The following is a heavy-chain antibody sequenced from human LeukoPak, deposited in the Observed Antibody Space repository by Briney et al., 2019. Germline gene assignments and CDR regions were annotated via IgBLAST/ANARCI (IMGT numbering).Heavy chain of an antibody. Sequence: GGSLRLSCAASGFTFSSYSMNWVRQAPGKGLEWVSSISGSSSYIYYADSVKGRFTISRDNAKNSLYLQMNSLRAEDTAVYYCARARGNYYGSGSYLPPNFNYWGQGTLVTVSS. CDR2: ISGSSSYI. V-gene: IGHV3-21*01. J-gene: IGHJ4*02. CDR3: ARARGNYYGSGSYLPPNFNY. CDR1: GFTFSSYS. D-gene: IGHD3-10*01.